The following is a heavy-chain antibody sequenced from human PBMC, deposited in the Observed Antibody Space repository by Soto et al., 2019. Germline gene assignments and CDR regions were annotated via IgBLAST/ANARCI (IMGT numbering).Heavy chain of an antibody. Sequence: EVQLVESGGGLVQPGGSLRLSCAASGFTFSSYSMNWVRQAPGKGLEWVSYMSSSSSTIYYADSVKGRFTISRDNAKNSLYLQMNGLRAEDTAVYYCARDAPPDDYWGQGTLVTVSS. CDR2: MSSSSSTI. V-gene: IGHV3-48*04. J-gene: IGHJ4*02. CDR1: GFTFSSYS. CDR3: ARDAPPDDY.